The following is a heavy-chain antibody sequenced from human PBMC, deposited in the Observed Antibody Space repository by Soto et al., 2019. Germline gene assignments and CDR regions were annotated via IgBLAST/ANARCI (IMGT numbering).Heavy chain of an antibody. V-gene: IGHV4-39*01. CDR3: ARVAYSSSWYVDD. D-gene: IGHD6-13*01. Sequence: SQTLSLTCTVSCGSISTSSYYCGWIRQPPGKGLEWIGSIHYRGSTFSNPSLKSRVNISVDTSKNQVSLKLNSLTATDTAVYYCARVAYSSSWYVDDWGQGTLVTVSS. J-gene: IGHJ4*02. CDR1: CGSISTSSYY. CDR2: IHYRGST.